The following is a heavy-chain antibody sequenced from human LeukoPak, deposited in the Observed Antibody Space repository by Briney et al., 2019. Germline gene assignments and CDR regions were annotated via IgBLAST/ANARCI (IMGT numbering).Heavy chain of an antibody. CDR1: GASITSGGYY. D-gene: IGHD2-21*02. CDR3: ARATGDVWPGFDY. Sequence: SETLSLTCTVSGASITSGGYYWSWIRQRPGEGLEWIGYIYYSGSTYYNPSLKSRVTISVDTSKNQFSLKLSSVTAADTAVYYCARATGDVWPGFDYWGQGTLVTVSS. J-gene: IGHJ4*02. V-gene: IGHV4-30-4*08. CDR2: IYYSGST.